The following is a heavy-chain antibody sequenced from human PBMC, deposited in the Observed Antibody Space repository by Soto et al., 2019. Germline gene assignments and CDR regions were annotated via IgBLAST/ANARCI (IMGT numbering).Heavy chain of an antibody. Sequence: SETMSLTCTVSGGPISSYYWSCIRQPPGKGLEYIGYIHYSGSTNYKPSLRSRVTISVDTSKNQFSLKLSSVTAADKAVYYCARYWTGLDYWGQGTLVTVSS. V-gene: IGHV4-59*08. CDR2: IHYSGST. CDR3: ARYWTGLDY. J-gene: IGHJ4*02. CDR1: GGPISSYY. D-gene: IGHD2-8*02.